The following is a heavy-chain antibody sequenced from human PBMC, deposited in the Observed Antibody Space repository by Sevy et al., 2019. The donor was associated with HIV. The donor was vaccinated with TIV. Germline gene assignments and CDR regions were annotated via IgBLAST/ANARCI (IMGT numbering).Heavy chain of an antibody. CDR3: ARESRGSLEGFDI. V-gene: IGHV3-74*01. Sequence: GGSLRLSCAASGFTFSTYGRHGVRQAPGKGLVWVSRINSDGNYRSYVESVEGRFTTSRDNAQNTLFLQMSSLRVEDTAVYYCARESRGSLEGFDIWGQGTMVTVSS. J-gene: IGHJ3*02. D-gene: IGHD1-26*01. CDR2: INSDGNYR. CDR1: GFTFSTYG.